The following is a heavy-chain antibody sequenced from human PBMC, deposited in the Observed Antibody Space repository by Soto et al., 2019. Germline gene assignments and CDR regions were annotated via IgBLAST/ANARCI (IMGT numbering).Heavy chain of an antibody. D-gene: IGHD2-8*01. Sequence: LRPSCAASGFSVIHNFVSWVRRAPGQGLEWVSVVYSGGTTYYAESVRGRFIISRDTSKNTVYLQMNRLRAEDTAVYYCAKELCTNGVGHFDYWGQGTPVTVS. V-gene: IGHV3-53*01. CDR1: GFSVIHNF. CDR3: AKELCTNGVGHFDY. CDR2: VYSGGTT. J-gene: IGHJ4*02.